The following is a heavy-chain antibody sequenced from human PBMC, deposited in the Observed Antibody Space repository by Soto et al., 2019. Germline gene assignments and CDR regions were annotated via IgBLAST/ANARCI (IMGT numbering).Heavy chain of an antibody. D-gene: IGHD6-19*01. V-gene: IGHV1-18*01. CDR1: GYTFTNFG. Sequence: QVQLVQSGAEVKKLGASVKVSCKASGYTFTNFGISWVRQAPGQGLEWMGWISTYNGHTTSAQQLQGRLTMTTDTSTGTASMELRSLRSDDAAVYFCARDWGQQWLAYGLDVWGQGTTVTVSS. CDR3: ARDWGQQWLAYGLDV. CDR2: ISTYNGHT. J-gene: IGHJ6*02.